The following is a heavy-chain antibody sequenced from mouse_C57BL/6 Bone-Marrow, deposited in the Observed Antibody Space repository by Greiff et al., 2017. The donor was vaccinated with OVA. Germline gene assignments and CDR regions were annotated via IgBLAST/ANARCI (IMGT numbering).Heavy chain of an antibody. D-gene: IGHD2-13*01. V-gene: IGHV1-76*01. CDR1: GYTFTDYY. Sequence: LVESGAELVRPGASVKLSCKASGYTFTDYYINWVKQRPGQGLEWIARIYPGSGNTYYNEKFKGKATLTAEKSSSTAYMQLSSLTSEDSAVYFCARLTFYAMDYWGQGTSVTVSS. CDR3: ARLTFYAMDY. J-gene: IGHJ4*01. CDR2: IYPGSGNT.